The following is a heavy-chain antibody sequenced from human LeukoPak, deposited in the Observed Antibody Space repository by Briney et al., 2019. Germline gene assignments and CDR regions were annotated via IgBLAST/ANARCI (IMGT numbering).Heavy chain of an antibody. Sequence: SETLSLTCAVYGGSFSGYYWSWIRQPPGKGLEWIGEINHSGSTNYNPSLKSRVTISVDTSKNQFSLKLSSVTAADTAVYYCARGGCSSTSCYFGEYFQHWGQGTLVTVSS. CDR2: INHSGST. J-gene: IGHJ1*01. V-gene: IGHV4-34*01. CDR3: ARGGCSSTSCYFGEYFQH. CDR1: GGSFSGYY. D-gene: IGHD2-2*01.